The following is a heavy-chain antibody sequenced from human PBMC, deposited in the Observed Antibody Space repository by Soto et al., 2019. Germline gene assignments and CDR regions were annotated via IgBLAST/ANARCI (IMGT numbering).Heavy chain of an antibody. CDR3: ARAHGEQWLVDPYYFDY. J-gene: IGHJ4*02. CDR1: SGSISSSNW. V-gene: IGHV4-4*02. CDR2: IYHSGST. Sequence: SETLSLTCAVSSGSISSSNWWSWVRQPPGKGLEWIGEIYHSGSTNYNPSLKSRVTISVDKSKNQFSLKLSSVTAADTAVYYCARAHGEQWLVDPYYFDYWGQGTLVTVSS. D-gene: IGHD6-19*01.